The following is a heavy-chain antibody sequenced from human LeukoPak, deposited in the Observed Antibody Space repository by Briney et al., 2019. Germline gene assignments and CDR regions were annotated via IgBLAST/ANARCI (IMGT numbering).Heavy chain of an antibody. CDR1: VFTFRSYA. D-gene: IGHD2-15*01. Sequence: PGGPLSLSCAACVFTFRSYAMSLVRQTPGKGLVVVAASIGSGGSTYYADSVKGRFTISRDNSKNTLYLQMNSLRADDTAVYYCAKGEYCSGGLCRQTDAFDIWGQGTLVTVS. CDR2: SIGSGGST. J-gene: IGHJ3*02. CDR3: AKGEYCSGGLCRQTDAFDI. V-gene: IGHV3-23*01.